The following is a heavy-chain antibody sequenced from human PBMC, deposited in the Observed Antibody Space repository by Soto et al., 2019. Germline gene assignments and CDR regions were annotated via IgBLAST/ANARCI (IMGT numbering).Heavy chain of an antibody. V-gene: IGHV3-33*01. Sequence: QVQVVESGGGVVQPGRSLRLSCAASGFTFSSFGMHWVRQAPGKGLAWVSLIWYDGSKKSYGDSVKGRFTISRDNSRNTVYLQMNRLRADDTAVYYCARDASYYSLWSGYYPSRNGMDVWGQGPTVTFSS. CDR1: GFTFSSFG. CDR3: ARDASYYSLWSGYYPSRNGMDV. D-gene: IGHD3-3*01. J-gene: IGHJ6*02. CDR2: IWYDGSKK.